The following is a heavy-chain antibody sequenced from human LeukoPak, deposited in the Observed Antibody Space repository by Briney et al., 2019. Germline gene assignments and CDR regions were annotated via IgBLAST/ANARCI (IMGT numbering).Heavy chain of an antibody. J-gene: IGHJ4*02. Sequence: GGSLRLSCAASGFTFSSYWMHWVRQAPGKGLVWVSRINSDGSSTSYADSVKGRFTISRDNAKNTLYLQMNSLRAEDTAVYYCAKDCDPYDSSGYFDYWGQGTLVTVSS. D-gene: IGHD3-22*01. CDR1: GFTFSSYW. CDR3: AKDCDPYDSSGYFDY. V-gene: IGHV3-74*01. CDR2: INSDGSST.